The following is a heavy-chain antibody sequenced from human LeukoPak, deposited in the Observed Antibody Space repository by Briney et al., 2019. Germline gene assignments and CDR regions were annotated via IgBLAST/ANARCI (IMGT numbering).Heavy chain of an antibody. D-gene: IGHD6-19*01. J-gene: IGHJ4*02. V-gene: IGHV3-23*01. CDR2: ISGSGGST. Sequence: GGSLRLSCAASGFTVSSNYINWVRQAPGKGLEWVSAISGSGGSTYYADSVKGRFTIFRDNSKNTLYLQMNSLRAEDTAVYYCAKDQEYGQWLAIFDYWGQGTLVTVSS. CDR1: GFTVSSNY. CDR3: AKDQEYGQWLAIFDY.